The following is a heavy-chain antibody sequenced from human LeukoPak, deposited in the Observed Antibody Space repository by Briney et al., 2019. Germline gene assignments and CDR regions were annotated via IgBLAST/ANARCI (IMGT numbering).Heavy chain of an antibody. Sequence: GGSLRLSCAASGFTFSSYWMSWVRQAPGKGLEWVANIKQDGSEKYYVDSVKGRFTISRDNAKNSLYLQMNSLRAEDTAVYYCARGGISVGANDGPLDIWGQGTMVTVSS. CDR1: GFTFSSYW. V-gene: IGHV3-7*01. CDR2: IKQDGSEK. D-gene: IGHD1-26*01. CDR3: ARGGISVGANDGPLDI. J-gene: IGHJ3*02.